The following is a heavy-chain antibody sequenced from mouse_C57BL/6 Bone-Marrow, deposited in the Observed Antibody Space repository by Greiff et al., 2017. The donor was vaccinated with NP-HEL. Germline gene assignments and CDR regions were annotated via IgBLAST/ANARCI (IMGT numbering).Heavy chain of an antibody. Sequence: QVQLQQPGAELVMPGASVKLSCKASGYTFTSYWMHWVKQRPGQGLEWIGEIDPSDSYTNYNQKFKGKSQLTVDKSSSTAYMQLSSLTSEDSAVYYCARFGGYWYFDVWGTGTTVTVSS. D-gene: IGHD1-1*02. V-gene: IGHV1-69*01. CDR1: GYTFTSYW. J-gene: IGHJ1*03. CDR3: ARFGGYWYFDV. CDR2: IDPSDSYT.